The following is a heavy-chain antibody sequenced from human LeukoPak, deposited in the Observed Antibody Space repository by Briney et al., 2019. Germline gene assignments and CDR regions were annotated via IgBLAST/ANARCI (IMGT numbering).Heavy chain of an antibody. CDR2: MNPNSGNT. CDR1: GYTFTSYD. Sequence: ASVKVSRKASGYTFTSYDINWVRQATGQGLEWMGWMNPNSGNTGYAQKFQGRVTITADESTSTAYMELSSLRSEDTAVYYCARSARERLWFGELYFDYWGQGTLVTVSS. CDR3: ARSARERLWFGELYFDY. J-gene: IGHJ4*02. V-gene: IGHV1-8*01. D-gene: IGHD3-10*01.